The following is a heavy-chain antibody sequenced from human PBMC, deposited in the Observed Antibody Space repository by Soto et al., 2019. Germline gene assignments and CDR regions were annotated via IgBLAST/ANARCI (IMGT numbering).Heavy chain of an antibody. V-gene: IGHV3-30*18. D-gene: IGHD1-20*01. Sequence: GGSLRLSCAASGFTFSSSGMHWVRQAPGKGLEWVAVISYDGSNKFYADSVKGRFTISRDNFRNTLYLQMNSLRAEDTAVYYCAKEFHSWNYFDYWGQGTLVTSPQ. CDR1: GFTFSSSG. CDR2: ISYDGSNK. J-gene: IGHJ4*02. CDR3: AKEFHSWNYFDY.